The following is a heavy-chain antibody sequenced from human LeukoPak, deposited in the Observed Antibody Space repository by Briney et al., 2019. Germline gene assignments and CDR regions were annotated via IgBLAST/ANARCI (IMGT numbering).Heavy chain of an antibody. Sequence: PGGSLRLSCAASGFIVSHNYMTWVRQAPGKGLEWISVIYIDGTTYYADSVKGRFTISRDQANNTLYLQMNTLRDEDTAVYYCARGAALVTHRYFDYWGPGTLVTVSS. D-gene: IGHD5-18*01. CDR1: GFIVSHNY. J-gene: IGHJ4*02. CDR2: IYIDGTT. CDR3: ARGAALVTHRYFDY. V-gene: IGHV3-53*01.